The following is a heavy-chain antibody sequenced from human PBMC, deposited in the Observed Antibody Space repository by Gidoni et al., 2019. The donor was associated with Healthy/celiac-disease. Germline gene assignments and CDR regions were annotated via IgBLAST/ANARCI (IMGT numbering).Heavy chain of an antibody. V-gene: IGHV4-38-2*02. J-gene: IGHJ3*02. CDR1: GYSISSGYY. CDR3: ARDKGGPIPDAFDI. D-gene: IGHD2-2*02. CDR2: IYHSGST. Sequence: QVQLQESGPGLVKPSETLSLTCTVSGYSISSGYYWGWIRQPPGKGLEWIGSIYHSGSTYYNPSLKSRVTISVDTSKNQFSLKLSSVTAADTAVYYCARDKGGPIPDAFDIWGQGTMVTVSS.